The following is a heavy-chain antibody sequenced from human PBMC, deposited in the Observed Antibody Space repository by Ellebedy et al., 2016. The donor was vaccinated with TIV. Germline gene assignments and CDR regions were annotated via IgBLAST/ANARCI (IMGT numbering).Heavy chain of an antibody. Sequence: GESLKISCADSGSTFSSYWMTWVRQPPGKGLEWVANIKQDGRDKYYVDSVRGRFTISRDNAKNSLYLQMNSLTVEDTAVYYCARRYCTISRCFAASWAFLDMWGQGTMVTVSS. CDR2: IKQDGRDK. D-gene: IGHD2-2*01. V-gene: IGHV3-7*01. J-gene: IGHJ3*02. CDR1: GSTFSSYW. CDR3: ARRYCTISRCFAASWAFLDM.